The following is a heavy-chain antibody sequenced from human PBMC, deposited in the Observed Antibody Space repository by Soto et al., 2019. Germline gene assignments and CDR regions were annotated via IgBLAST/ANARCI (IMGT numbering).Heavy chain of an antibody. J-gene: IGHJ6*02. CDR1: GGSISSGDYY. D-gene: IGHD5-18*01. Sequence: PSETLSLTCTVSGGSISSGDYYWSWFRQTPGKGLEWIGYIYYSRTTYYNPSLTSRVTISVDTSKNQFSLKVSSVTAADTAVYYCARALIQLWPHYYYGMDVWGQGTTVTVSS. V-gene: IGHV4-30-4*01. CDR3: ARALIQLWPHYYYGMDV. CDR2: IYYSRTT.